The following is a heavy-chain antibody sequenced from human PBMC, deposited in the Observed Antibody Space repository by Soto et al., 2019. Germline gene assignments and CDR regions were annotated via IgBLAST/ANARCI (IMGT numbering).Heavy chain of an antibody. CDR1: GGSVSSEHYY. J-gene: IGHJ4*02. CDR2: FFYTGRT. CDR3: AGGTDGKKVAY. V-gene: IGHV4-61*03. D-gene: IGHD5-12*01. Sequence: QVQLQESGPGLVKSSETLSLTCTVSGGSVSSEHYYWNWIRQPPGKGLEWIGYFFYTGRTNYNPSLESRLTMSVDVSKNHFSLRLNSVTAADTAVSYCAGGTDGKKVAYWGQGALVTVSS.